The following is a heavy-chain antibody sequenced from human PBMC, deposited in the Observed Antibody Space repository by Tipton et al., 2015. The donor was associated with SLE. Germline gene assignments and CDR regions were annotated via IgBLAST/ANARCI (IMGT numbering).Heavy chain of an antibody. D-gene: IGHD5-12*01. J-gene: IGHJ4*02. V-gene: IGHV3-74*01. Sequence: SLRLSCATSGFTFSNYWMHWVRRAPGKGLVWVSRINTDGSNTDYADSVKGRFTISRDNAKNTLYLQMDSLRAEDTAVYYCAIKWGSSLDYWGQGTLVTVSS. CDR1: GFTFSNYW. CDR2: INTDGSNT. CDR3: AIKWGSSLDY.